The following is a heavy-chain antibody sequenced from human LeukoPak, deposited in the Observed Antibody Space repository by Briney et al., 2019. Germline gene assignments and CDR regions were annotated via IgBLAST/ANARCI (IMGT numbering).Heavy chain of an antibody. J-gene: IGHJ3*02. V-gene: IGHV4-34*01. D-gene: IGHD1-20*01. Sequence: SETLSLTCAVYGGSFSGYYWSWIRQPPGKGLEWIGEINHSGSTNYNPSLKSRVTISVDTSKNQFSLKLSSVTAADTAVYYCARPFNWNDSAFDIWGQGTMVTVSS. CDR2: INHSGST. CDR1: GGSFSGYY. CDR3: ARPFNWNDSAFDI.